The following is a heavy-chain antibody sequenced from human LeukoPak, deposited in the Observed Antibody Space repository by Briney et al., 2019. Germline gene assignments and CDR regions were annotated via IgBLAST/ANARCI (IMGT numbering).Heavy chain of an antibody. Sequence: GGSLRLSCAASGFTVSNNYISWVRQAPGKGLEWVSVIYSGGSTKYADSVKARFTTSRDSSKNTVYLQMNSLRVDDTAVYYCARATLDNWGQGTLVTVSS. CDR1: GFTVSNNY. CDR2: IYSGGST. V-gene: IGHV3-53*01. CDR3: ARATLDN. J-gene: IGHJ4*02.